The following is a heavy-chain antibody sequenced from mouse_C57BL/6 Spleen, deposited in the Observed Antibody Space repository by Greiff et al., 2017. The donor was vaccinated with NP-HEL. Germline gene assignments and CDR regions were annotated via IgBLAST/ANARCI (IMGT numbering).Heavy chain of an antibody. CDR1: GYAFSSSW. J-gene: IGHJ2*01. Sequence: QVQLKQSGPELVKPGASVKISCKASGYAFSSSWMNWVKQRPGKGLEWIGRIYPGDGDTNYNGKFKGKATLTADKSSSTAYMQLSSLTSEDSAVYFCERKDYDYDEGFDYWGQGTTLTVSS. CDR2: IYPGDGDT. D-gene: IGHD2-4*01. CDR3: ERKDYDYDEGFDY. V-gene: IGHV1-82*01.